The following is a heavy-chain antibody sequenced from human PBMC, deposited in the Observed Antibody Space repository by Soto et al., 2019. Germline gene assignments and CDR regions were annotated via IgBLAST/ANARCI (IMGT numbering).Heavy chain of an antibody. D-gene: IGHD3-10*01. Sequence: QVHLVQSGTQVKKPGSSVRVSCRASGGTFYTYAFTWVRQAPGQGLEWMGGITPMIGTTKYAQKFHGRVTFSADESASTAYMELSNLRSDDTAVYYCARDVSVMTSVFGFWGQGTLITVSS. J-gene: IGHJ4*02. CDR1: GGTFYTYA. V-gene: IGHV1-69*01. CDR2: ITPMIGTT. CDR3: ARDVSVMTSVFGF.